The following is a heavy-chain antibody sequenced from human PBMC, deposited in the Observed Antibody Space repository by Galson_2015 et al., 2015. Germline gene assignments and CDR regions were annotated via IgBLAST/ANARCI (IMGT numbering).Heavy chain of an antibody. Sequence: TLSLTCTVSGGSIGSGTNYWSWFRQYPGKGLEWIGYFYYSGNTYYNPSLKSRVIISGDTSKNQFSLKLSSVTAADTAVYYCARDLSGYGYYFDYWGQGTLVTVSS. J-gene: IGHJ4*02. CDR2: FYYSGNT. V-gene: IGHV4-31*03. D-gene: IGHD5-12*01. CDR3: ARDLSGYGYYFDY. CDR1: GGSIGSGTNY.